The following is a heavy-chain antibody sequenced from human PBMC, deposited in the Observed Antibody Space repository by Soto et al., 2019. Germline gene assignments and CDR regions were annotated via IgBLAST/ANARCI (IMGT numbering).Heavy chain of an antibody. CDR2: ISSSSSYI. CDR3: ARVNCGGSCYPDAFDI. J-gene: IGHJ3*02. CDR1: GFTFSSYS. D-gene: IGHD2-15*01. Sequence: EVQLVESGGGLVKPGGSLRLSCAASGFTFSSYSMNWVRQAPGKGLEWVSSISSSSSYIYYADSVKGRFTISRDNAKNSLYLQMNSLRAEDTAVYYCARVNCGGSCYPDAFDIWGQGTMVTVSS. V-gene: IGHV3-21*01.